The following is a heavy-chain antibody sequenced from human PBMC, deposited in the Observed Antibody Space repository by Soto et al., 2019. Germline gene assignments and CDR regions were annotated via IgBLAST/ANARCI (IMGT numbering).Heavy chain of an antibody. CDR3: ARDRVVLVPAAIVRYTYYYYYGMDV. J-gene: IGHJ6*02. CDR1: GYTFTSYG. D-gene: IGHD2-2*02. Sequence: ASVKVSCKASGYTFTSYGISWVRQAPGQGLEWMGWISAYNGNTNYAQKLQGRVTMTTDTSTSTAYMELRSLRSDDTAVYYCARDRVVLVPAAIVRYTYYYYYGMDVWGQGTTVTVSS. CDR2: ISAYNGNT. V-gene: IGHV1-18*01.